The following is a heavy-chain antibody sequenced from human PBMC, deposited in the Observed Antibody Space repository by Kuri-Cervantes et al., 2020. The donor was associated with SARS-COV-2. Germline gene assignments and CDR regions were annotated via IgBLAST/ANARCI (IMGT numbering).Heavy chain of an antibody. Sequence: SETLSLTCTVSGGSISSYYWSWIRQPPGKGLEWIGYIYYSGSTNYNPSLKSRVTISVDTPKNQFSLKLSSVTAADTAVYYCARGVIVGELSLFGKNWGQGTLVTVSS. V-gene: IGHV4-59*12. J-gene: IGHJ4*02. CDR2: IYYSGST. CDR3: ARGVIVGELSLFGKN. CDR1: GGSISSYY. D-gene: IGHD3-16*02.